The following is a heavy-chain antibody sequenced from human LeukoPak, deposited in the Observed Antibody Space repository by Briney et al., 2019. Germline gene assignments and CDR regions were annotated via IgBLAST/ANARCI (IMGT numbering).Heavy chain of an antibody. CDR1: GLTFSSYA. CDR2: IYSGGST. CDR3: ARAGGNSWTFDY. J-gene: IGHJ4*02. V-gene: IGHV3-53*01. D-gene: IGHD4-23*01. Sequence: GGSLRLSCAASGLTFSSYAMSRVRQAPGKGLEWVSVIYSGGSTYYADSVKGRFTISRDNSKNTLYLQMNSLRAEDTAVYYCARAGGNSWTFDYWGQGTLVTVSS.